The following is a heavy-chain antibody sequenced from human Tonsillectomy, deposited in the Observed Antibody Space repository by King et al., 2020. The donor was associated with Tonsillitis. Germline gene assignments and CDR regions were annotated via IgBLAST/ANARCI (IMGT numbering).Heavy chain of an antibody. CDR3: ARGLDYGDYWYFDL. J-gene: IGHJ2*01. V-gene: IGHV1-69*09. Sequence: VQLVQSGAEVKKPGSSVKVSCKASGGTFSSYAISWVRQAPGQGLEWMGRIIPILGIANYAQKFQGRVTITADKSTSTAYMELISLRSEDTAVYYCARGLDYGDYWYFDLWGRGTLVTVSS. CDR2: IIPILGIA. CDR1: GGTFSSYA. D-gene: IGHD4-17*01.